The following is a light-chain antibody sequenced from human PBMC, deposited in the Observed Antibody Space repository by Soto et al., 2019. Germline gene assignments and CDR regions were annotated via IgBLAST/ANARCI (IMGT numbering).Light chain of an antibody. CDR1: SSDVGGHNY. J-gene: IGLJ1*01. V-gene: IGLV2-14*01. CDR2: DVS. CDR3: SSYTSSSTLV. Sequence: QSALTQPASVSGSPGQSITISCTGTSSDVGGHNYVSWHQQHPGKPPRLMIFDVSHRPSGVSNRFSGSKSGNTASLTISGLQAEDDADYYCSSYTSSSTLVFGTGTKLTVL.